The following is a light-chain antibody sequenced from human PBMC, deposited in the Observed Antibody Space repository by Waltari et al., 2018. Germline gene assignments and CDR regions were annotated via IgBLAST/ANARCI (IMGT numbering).Light chain of an antibody. CDR3: SSYTSSSTKV. CDR2: DVS. CDR1: SSDVGGSNY. J-gene: IGLJ2*01. Sequence: QSALTQPASASGSPGQSITIPCTGTSSDVGGSNYVSWYQQHPGKAPKLMIYDVSNRPSGVSNRFSGSKSGNTASLTISGLQAEDEADYYCSSYTSSSTKVFGGGTKLTVL. V-gene: IGLV2-14*01.